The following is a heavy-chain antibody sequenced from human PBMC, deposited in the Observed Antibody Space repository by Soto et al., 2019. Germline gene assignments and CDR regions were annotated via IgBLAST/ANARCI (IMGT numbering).Heavy chain of an antibody. J-gene: IGHJ6*02. CDR1: GFTFSGSA. D-gene: IGHD6-19*01. Sequence: GGSLRLSCAASGFTFSGSAMHWVRQASGKGLEWVGRIRSKANSYATAYAASVKGRFTISRDDSKNTAYLQMNSLKTEDTAVNYCTGTTPFIAVAGPSGMDVWGQGTTVTVSS. CDR2: IRSKANSYAT. CDR3: TGTTPFIAVAGPSGMDV. V-gene: IGHV3-73*01.